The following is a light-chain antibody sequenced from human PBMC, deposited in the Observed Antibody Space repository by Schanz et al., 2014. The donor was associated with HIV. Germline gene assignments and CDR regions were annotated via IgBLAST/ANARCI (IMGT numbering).Light chain of an antibody. CDR3: LQHNTYPYT. V-gene: IGKV1-9*01. J-gene: IGKJ2*01. CDR1: QTISSS. CDR2: AAS. Sequence: DIQLTQSPALLSASVGDRVTITCRASQTISSSLAWYQQRPGKAPKVLIYAASSLQSGVPSRFSGSGSGTEFTLTISSLQSEDFATYYCLQHNTYPYTFGQGTKLEIK.